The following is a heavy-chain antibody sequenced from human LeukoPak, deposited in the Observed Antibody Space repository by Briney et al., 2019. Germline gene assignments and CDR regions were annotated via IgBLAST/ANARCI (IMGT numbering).Heavy chain of an antibody. J-gene: IGHJ4*02. CDR2: INPNSGGT. D-gene: IGHD3-10*01. V-gene: IGHV1-2*02. CDR1: GYTFTGYY. Sequence: ASVKVSCKASGYTFTGYYMHWVRQAPGQGLEWMGWINPNSGGTNYAQKFQGRVTMTRDTSISTAYTELSRLRSDDTAVYYCARDHGSGSYYPLDYWGQGTLVTVSS. CDR3: ARDHGSGSYYPLDY.